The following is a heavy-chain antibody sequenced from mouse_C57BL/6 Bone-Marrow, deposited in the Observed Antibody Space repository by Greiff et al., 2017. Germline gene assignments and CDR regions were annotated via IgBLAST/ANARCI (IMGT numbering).Heavy chain of an antibody. Sequence: VKLMESGPGLVQPSQSLSITCTVSGFSLTSYGVHWVRQSPGKGLEWLGVIWRGGSTDYNAAFMSRLSITKDNSKSQVFFKMNSLQADDTAIYYCAKKPLWSWYFDVWGTGTTVTVSS. CDR2: IWRGGST. D-gene: IGHD1-1*02. V-gene: IGHV2-5*01. CDR1: GFSLTSYG. CDR3: AKKPLWSWYFDV. J-gene: IGHJ1*03.